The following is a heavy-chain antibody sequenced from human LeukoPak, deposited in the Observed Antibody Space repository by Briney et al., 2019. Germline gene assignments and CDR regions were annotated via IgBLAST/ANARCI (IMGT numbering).Heavy chain of an antibody. CDR3: ARVRRHYDILTGYMGDYYYYMDV. J-gene: IGHJ6*03. D-gene: IGHD3-9*01. CDR1: GGSISSSSYY. Sequence: SETLSLTCTVSGGSISSSSYYWGWIRQPPGKGLEWIGYIYYSGSTYYNPSLKSRVTISVDTSKNQFSLKLSSVTAADTAVYYCARVRRHYDILTGYMGDYYYYMDVWGKGTTVTISS. CDR2: IYYSGST. V-gene: IGHV4-39*07.